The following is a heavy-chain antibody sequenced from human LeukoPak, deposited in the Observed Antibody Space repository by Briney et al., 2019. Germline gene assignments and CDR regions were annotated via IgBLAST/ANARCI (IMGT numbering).Heavy chain of an antibody. CDR1: GFTFSSYW. Sequence: GGSLRLSCAASGFTFSSYWMSWVRQAPGKGLEWGANIKQDGSEKYYVDSVNGRFPISRANVTTSLYLQMIGLRAEDTAVYYCARVRGYGGYEWLSDDLSPDYWGQGTLVTVSS. V-gene: IGHV3-7*03. CDR3: ARVRGYGGYEWLSDDLSPDY. CDR2: IKQDGSEK. D-gene: IGHD5-12*01. J-gene: IGHJ4*02.